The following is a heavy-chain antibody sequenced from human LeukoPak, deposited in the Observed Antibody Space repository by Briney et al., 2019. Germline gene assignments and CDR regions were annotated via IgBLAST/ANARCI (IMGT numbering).Heavy chain of an antibody. CDR3: ARIDAY. V-gene: IGHV3-74*01. CDR2: INSDGSTT. CDR1: GFTFSSYA. J-gene: IGHJ4*02. Sequence: GGSLRLSCAASGFTFSSYAMSWVRQAPGKGLEWVSRINSDGSTTNYADSVKGRFTISRDNAKNTLYLQMNSLRAEDTAVYYCARIDAYWGQGTLVTVSS.